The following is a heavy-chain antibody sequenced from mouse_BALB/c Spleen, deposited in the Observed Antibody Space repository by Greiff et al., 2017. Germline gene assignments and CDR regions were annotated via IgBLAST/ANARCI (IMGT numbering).Heavy chain of an antibody. CDR3: ATYYYGSSYDWFAY. CDR1: GYSITSDYA. D-gene: IGHD1-1*01. Sequence: VQLKESGPGLVKPSQSLSLTCTVTGYSITSDYAWNWIRQFPGNKLEWMGYISYSGSTSYNPSLKSRISITRDTSKNQFFLQLNSVTTEDTATYYCATYYYGSSYDWFAYWGQGTLVTVSA. J-gene: IGHJ3*01. CDR2: ISYSGST. V-gene: IGHV3-2*02.